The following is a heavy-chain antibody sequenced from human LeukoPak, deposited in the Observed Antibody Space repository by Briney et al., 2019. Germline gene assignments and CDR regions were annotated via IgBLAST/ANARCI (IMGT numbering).Heavy chain of an antibody. V-gene: IGHV3-21*01. D-gene: IGHD6-6*01. CDR3: ARGIAARPLPPWFDP. CDR1: GFTFSSYS. J-gene: IGHJ5*02. CDR2: ISSSSSYI. Sequence: PGGSLRLSCAASGFTFSSYSMNWVRQAPGKRLEWVSSISSSSSYIYYANSVKGRFTISRDNAKNSLYLQMNSLRAEDTAVYYCARGIAARPLPPWFDPWGQGTLVTVSS.